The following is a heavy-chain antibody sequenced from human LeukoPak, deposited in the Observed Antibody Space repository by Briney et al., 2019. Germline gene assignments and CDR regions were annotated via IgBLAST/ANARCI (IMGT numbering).Heavy chain of an antibody. CDR1: GYTFTSYA. D-gene: IGHD3-22*01. V-gene: IGHV1-3*03. J-gene: IGHJ4*02. Sequence: ASVKVSCKASGYTFTSYAMHWVRQAPGQRLEWMGWINAGNGNTKYSQEFQGRVTITRDTSASTAYMELSSLRSEDMAVYYCAREPFADYDSSGYLPSPFDYWGRGTLVTVSS. CDR3: AREPFADYDSSGYLPSPFDY. CDR2: INAGNGNT.